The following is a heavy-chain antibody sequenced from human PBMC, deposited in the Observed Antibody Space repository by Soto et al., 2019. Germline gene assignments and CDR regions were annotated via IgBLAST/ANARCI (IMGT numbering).Heavy chain of an antibody. Sequence: PSETLSLTCTVSGDSVTSVSDYWSWIRQPPGEGLEWIGYIYYSGSADYNPSLGSRVTISIDTSKNQFSLKLTSVTAADTAVYYFARGVGFGYYYYHLDLWGQGTTVTVSS. CDR1: GDSVTSVSDY. CDR2: IYYSGSA. V-gene: IGHV4-61*01. CDR3: ARGVGFGYYYYHLDL. J-gene: IGHJ6*02. D-gene: IGHD3-10*01.